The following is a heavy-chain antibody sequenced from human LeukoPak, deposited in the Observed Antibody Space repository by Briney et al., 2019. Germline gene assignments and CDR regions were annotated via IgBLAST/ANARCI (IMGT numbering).Heavy chain of an antibody. V-gene: IGHV5-51*01. CDR1: GYHFTSYW. J-gene: IGHJ5*02. Sequence: GGSLKISCKGSGYHFTSYWIGWVRQMPGKGLEGMGIIYPGDSDTRYSPSFQGQVNISADKSLSTAYLQWSSLKASDTAMYYCARLQGGYCSSTSCSRVHNWFDPWGQGTLVTVSS. D-gene: IGHD2-2*01. CDR2: IYPGDSDT. CDR3: ARLQGGYCSSTSCSRVHNWFDP.